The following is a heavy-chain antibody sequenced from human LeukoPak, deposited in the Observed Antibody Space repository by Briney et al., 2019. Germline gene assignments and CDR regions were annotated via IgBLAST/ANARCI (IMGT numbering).Heavy chain of an antibody. J-gene: IGHJ4*02. CDR2: IYSDGST. CDR1: GLTVSSNY. V-gene: IGHV3-53*01. D-gene: IGHD1-26*01. CDR3: ARGAGGSYPFDY. Sequence: PGGSLRLSCAASGLTVSSNYMSWVRQAPGKGLEWVSVIYSDGSTYYAESVKGRFTISRDNSKNTLYLQMNSLRAEDTAVYYCARGAGGSYPFDYWGQGTLVTVSS.